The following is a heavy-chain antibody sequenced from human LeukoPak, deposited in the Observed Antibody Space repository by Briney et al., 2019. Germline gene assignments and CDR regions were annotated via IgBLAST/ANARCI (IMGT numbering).Heavy chain of an antibody. CDR1: GDSITSSSYY. CDR2: MYYTGTI. CDR3: AREQWLVPHYFDY. J-gene: IGHJ4*02. D-gene: IGHD6-19*01. Sequence: SETLSLTCTVSGDSITSSSYYWGWIRQPPGKGLEWIGTMYYTGTIYYNPSLKSRVTISVDTSKNQFSLKLTSVTAADTAVYYCAREQWLVPHYFDYWGQGTLVTVSS. V-gene: IGHV4-39*07.